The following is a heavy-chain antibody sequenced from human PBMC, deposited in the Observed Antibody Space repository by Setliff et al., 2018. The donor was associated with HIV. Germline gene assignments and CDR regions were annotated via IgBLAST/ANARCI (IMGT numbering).Heavy chain of an antibody. J-gene: IGHJ4*02. V-gene: IGHV3-48*01. CDR2: ISGTSGTM. D-gene: IGHD6-13*01. Sequence: GGSLRLSCAASGFTFSTYSMNWVRQAPGKGLEWVSYISGTSGTMYYADSVKGRFTISRDNSKNTLYLQMNSLRAEDTAVYYCARASYSSSWAPIIDYWGQGTLVTVSS. CDR3: ARASYSSSWAPIIDY. CDR1: GFTFSTYS.